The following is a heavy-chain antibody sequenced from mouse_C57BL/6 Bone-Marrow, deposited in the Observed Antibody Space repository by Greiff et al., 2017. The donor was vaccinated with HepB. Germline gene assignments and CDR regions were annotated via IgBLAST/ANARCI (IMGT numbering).Heavy chain of an antibody. V-gene: IGHV3-6*01. Sequence: ESGPGLVKPSQSLSLTCSVTGYSITSGYYWNWIRQFPGNKLEWMGYISYDGSNNYNPSLKNRISITRDTSKNQFFLKLNSVTTEDTATYYCARSYGSRDYWGQGTTLTVSS. CDR3: ARSYGSRDY. CDR1: GYSITSGYY. J-gene: IGHJ2*01. CDR2: ISYDGSN. D-gene: IGHD1-1*01.